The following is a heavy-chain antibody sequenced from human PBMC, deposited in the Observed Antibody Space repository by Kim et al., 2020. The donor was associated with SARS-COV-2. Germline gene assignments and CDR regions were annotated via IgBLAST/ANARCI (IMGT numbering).Heavy chain of an antibody. D-gene: IGHD6-13*01. CDR3: ARVTPSIAAAGRYYYYYYGMDV. CDR1: GDSVSSNSAA. Sequence: SQTLSLTCAISGDSVSSNSAAWNWIRQSPSRGLEWLGRTYYRSKWYNDYAVSVKSRITINPDTSKNQFSLQLNSVTPEDTAVYYCARVTPSIAAAGRYYYYYYGMDVWGQGTTVTVSS. V-gene: IGHV6-1*01. J-gene: IGHJ6*02. CDR2: TYYRSKWYN.